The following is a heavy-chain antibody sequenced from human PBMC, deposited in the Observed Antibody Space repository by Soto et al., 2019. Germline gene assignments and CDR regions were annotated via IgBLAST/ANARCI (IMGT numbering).Heavy chain of an antibody. CDR2: INHSGST. V-gene: IGHV4-34*01. CDR1: GGSFSGYY. Sequence: QVQLQQWGAGLLKPSETLSLTCAVYGGSFSGYYWSWIRQPPGKGLEWIGEINHSGSTNYNPSLKSRVTISVDTSKNQFSLKLSSVTAADTAVYYCARVLPEPAAGANWFDPWGQGTLVTVSS. CDR3: ARVLPEPAAGANWFDP. J-gene: IGHJ5*02. D-gene: IGHD6-13*01.